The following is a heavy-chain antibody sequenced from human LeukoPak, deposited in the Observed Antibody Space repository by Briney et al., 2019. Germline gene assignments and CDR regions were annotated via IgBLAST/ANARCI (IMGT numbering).Heavy chain of an antibody. CDR2: ISYDGSNK. V-gene: IGHV3-30*18. Sequence: GGSLRLSCEASGFTLSSYGMPWFRKAPGKGLEWVAVISYDGSNKYYADSVKGRFTISRDNSKNTLYLQMNSLRAEDTAVYYCAKDGGYGVLDYWGQGTLVTVSS. CDR3: AKDGGYGVLDY. CDR1: GFTLSSYG. D-gene: IGHD6-25*01. J-gene: IGHJ4*02.